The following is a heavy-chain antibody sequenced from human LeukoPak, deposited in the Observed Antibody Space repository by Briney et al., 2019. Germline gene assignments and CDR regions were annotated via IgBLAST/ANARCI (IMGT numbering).Heavy chain of an antibody. D-gene: IGHD3-10*01. V-gene: IGHV5-51*01. Sequence: GESLKISCKGSGYSFTTYWIGWVRQMPGKGLEWMGIIYPGDSDTRYSPSFQGQVTISADKSISTAYLQWSSLKASDTAMYYCARSTMVRGVMGNWFDPWGQGTLVTVSS. CDR1: GYSFTTYW. CDR2: IYPGDSDT. CDR3: ARSTMVRGVMGNWFDP. J-gene: IGHJ5*02.